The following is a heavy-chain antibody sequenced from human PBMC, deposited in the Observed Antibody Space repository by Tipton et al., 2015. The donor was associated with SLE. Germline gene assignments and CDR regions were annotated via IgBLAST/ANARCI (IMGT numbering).Heavy chain of an antibody. Sequence: TLSLTCTVSGGSISSGDYYWSWIRQPPGKGLEWIGYIYYGGSTNYNPSLKSRVTISVDTSKNQFSLKLSSVTAADTAVYYCARDGGGGTHFDYWGQGTLVTVSS. J-gene: IGHJ4*02. CDR2: IYYGGST. V-gene: IGHV4-61*08. CDR3: ARDGGGGTHFDY. CDR1: GGSISSGDYY. D-gene: IGHD3-16*01.